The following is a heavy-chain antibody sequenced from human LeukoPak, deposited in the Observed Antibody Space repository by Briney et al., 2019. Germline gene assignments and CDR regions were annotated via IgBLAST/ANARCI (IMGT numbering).Heavy chain of an antibody. V-gene: IGHV4-4*02. J-gene: IGHJ4*02. CDR1: GGSISSSNW. D-gene: IGHD3-3*01. CDR3: ARVVDDFWSGYSYYFDY. CDR2: IYHSGST. Sequence: PSGTLSLTCAVSGGSISSSNWWSWVRQPPGKGLEWIGEIYHSGSTNYNPSLKSRVTISVDKSKNQFSLKLSSVTAADTAVYYCARVVDDFWSGYSYYFDYWGQGTLVTVSS.